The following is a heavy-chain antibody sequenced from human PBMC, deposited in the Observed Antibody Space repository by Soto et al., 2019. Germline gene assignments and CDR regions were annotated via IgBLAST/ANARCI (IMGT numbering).Heavy chain of an antibody. CDR2: IYWDDDK. CDR1: GFSLSTGGVG. V-gene: IGHV2-5*02. D-gene: IGHD1-1*01. CDR3: ARRATFQGNWDGGYFDS. J-gene: IGHJ4*02. Sequence: QTTLEESGPPRVKPTQTLTLTCIFSGFSLSTGGVGVGWIRQPPGKALEWLAFIYWDDDKRYSPSLRSRLTITKDTSGQQVPLTMTNMAPVDTATYFCARRATFQGNWDGGYFDSWGQGTLVTVSS.